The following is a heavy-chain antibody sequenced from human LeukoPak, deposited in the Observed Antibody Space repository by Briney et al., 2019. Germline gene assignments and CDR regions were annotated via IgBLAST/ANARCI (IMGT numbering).Heavy chain of an antibody. CDR2: IYYSGST. D-gene: IGHD6-13*01. V-gene: IGHV4-31*03. J-gene: IGHJ4*02. CDR1: GGSISSGGYY. Sequence: SQTLSPTCTVSGGSISSGGYYWSWIRQHPGKGLEWIGYIYYSGSTYYNPSLKSRVTISVDTSKNQFSLKLSSVTAADTAVYYCARDGYGAAAGSFDYWDQGTLVTVSS. CDR3: ARDGYGAAAGSFDY.